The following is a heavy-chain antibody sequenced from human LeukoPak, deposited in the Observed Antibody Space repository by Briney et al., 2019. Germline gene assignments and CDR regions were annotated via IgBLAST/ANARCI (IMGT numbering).Heavy chain of an antibody. D-gene: IGHD6-6*01. Sequence: PSETLSLTCTVSSYSISSGYYWGWIRQPPGKGLEWIGSVYHSGSTNYNPSLKSRVTISVDTSKNQFSLKLSSVTAADTAVYYCATSPGLGYSGSLTGVDYWGQGTLVTVSS. V-gene: IGHV4-38-2*02. CDR1: SYSISSGYY. J-gene: IGHJ4*02. CDR3: ATSPGLGYSGSLTGVDY. CDR2: VYHSGST.